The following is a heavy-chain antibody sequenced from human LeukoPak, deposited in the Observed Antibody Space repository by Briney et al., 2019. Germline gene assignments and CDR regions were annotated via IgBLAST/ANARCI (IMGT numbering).Heavy chain of an antibody. CDR2: IIPTFGTP. D-gene: IGHD5-24*01. Sequence: GSSVKVSCKASGGTFSSYAISWVRQAPGQGLEWMGVIIPTFGTPNYAHNFQARVTISAVESTKTAYMELNSLRSEDTAVYYCARFANVEMASIEGDYFFDSWGQGTLVTVSS. V-gene: IGHV1-69*13. CDR1: GGTFSSYA. CDR3: ARFANVEMASIEGDYFFDS. J-gene: IGHJ4*02.